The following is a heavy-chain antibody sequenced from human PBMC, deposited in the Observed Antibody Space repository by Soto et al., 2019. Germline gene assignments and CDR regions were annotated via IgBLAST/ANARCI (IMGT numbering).Heavy chain of an antibody. V-gene: IGHV4-59*01. D-gene: IGHD2-15*01. CDR1: GGSITSYY. J-gene: IGHJ6*02. CDR3: ARRPVGYCSGGRCYPYYGMDV. CDR2: IDYRGST. Sequence: QVQLQESGPGLVKPSETLSLTCTVSGGSITSYYWSWIRQSPGKGLEWIGIIDYRGSTNYNPSFKRRVTTSVATSKPQFSLKLFSVTAAEKAVSYCARRPVGYCSGGRCYPYYGMDVWGQGTTVTVSS.